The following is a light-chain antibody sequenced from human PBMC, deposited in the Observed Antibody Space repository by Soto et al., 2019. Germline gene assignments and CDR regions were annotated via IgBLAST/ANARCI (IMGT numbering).Light chain of an antibody. CDR3: QQYNRYSLT. CDR1: QSINSW. CDR2: DAS. Sequence: DIQMTQSPSTLSASVGDRVTITCRASQSINSWLAWYQQKPGKAPKLLIYDASSLESGVPSRFSGSGSDTEFTLTINNLQPHDFATYHCQQYNRYSLTFGGGTKVEIK. V-gene: IGKV1-5*01. J-gene: IGKJ4*01.